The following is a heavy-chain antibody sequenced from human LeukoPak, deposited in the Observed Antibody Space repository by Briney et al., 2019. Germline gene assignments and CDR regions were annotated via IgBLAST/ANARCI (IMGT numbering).Heavy chain of an antibody. CDR2: IYYSGST. Sequence: SETLSLTCTVSGGSISSYYWSWIRQPPGKGLEWIGYIYYSGSTNYNPSLKSRVTISVDTSKNQFSLKLSSVTAADTAVYYCASEPTEWSGYDSNYFDYWGQGTLVTVSS. J-gene: IGHJ4*02. CDR1: GGSISSYY. CDR3: ASEPTEWSGYDSNYFDY. V-gene: IGHV4-59*01. D-gene: IGHD5-12*01.